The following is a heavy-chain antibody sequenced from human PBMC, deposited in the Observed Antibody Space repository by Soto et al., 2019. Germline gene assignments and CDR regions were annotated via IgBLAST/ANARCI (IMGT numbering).Heavy chain of an antibody. D-gene: IGHD2-8*01. CDR2: ISGSGDGT. Sequence: GGSLRLSWAASGFTVNSHAMSWVRQAPGKGLEWVASISGSGDGTYYGDSVKGRFTISRDSSSSTLYLQMNNLRGEDTAVYFCTKSRRGILMVYGFGGMDVWGQGTTVTVFS. J-gene: IGHJ6*02. CDR3: TKSRRGILMVYGFGGMDV. CDR1: GFTVNSHA. V-gene: IGHV3-23*01.